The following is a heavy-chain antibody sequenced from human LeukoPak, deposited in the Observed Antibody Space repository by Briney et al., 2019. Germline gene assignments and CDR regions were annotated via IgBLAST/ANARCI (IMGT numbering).Heavy chain of an antibody. V-gene: IGHV4-59*08. CDR2: IYYSGST. CDR1: GGSISSYY. Sequence: PSETLSLTCTVSGGSISSYYWSWIRQPPGKGLEWVGYIYYSGSTNYNPSLKSRVTISVDTSKNQFSLKLSSVTAADTAVYYCARHGRLSSSWYYFDYWGQGTLVTVSS. J-gene: IGHJ4*02. CDR3: ARHGRLSSSWYYFDY. D-gene: IGHD6-13*01.